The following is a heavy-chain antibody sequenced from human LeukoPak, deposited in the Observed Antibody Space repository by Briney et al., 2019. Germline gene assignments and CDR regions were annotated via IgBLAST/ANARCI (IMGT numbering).Heavy chain of an antibody. J-gene: IGHJ4*02. Sequence: PGGSLRLSCAASGFTFSSYGMHWVRMAPGKGLEWVAIISYDGSNKYYADSVKGRFTISRDNSKNTPYLQMNSLRAEDTAVYYCAKDTNSYGNSRLFDYWGQGTLVTVSS. CDR1: GFTFSSYG. CDR2: ISYDGSNK. CDR3: AKDTNSYGNSRLFDY. D-gene: IGHD5-18*01. V-gene: IGHV3-30*18.